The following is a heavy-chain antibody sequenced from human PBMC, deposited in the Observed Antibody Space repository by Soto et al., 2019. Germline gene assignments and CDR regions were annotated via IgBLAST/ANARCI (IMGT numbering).Heavy chain of an antibody. Sequence: QVQLQQWGAGLLKPSETLSLTCTVNGGSLTGYYWSWIRQPPGKGLEWIGEVKDGGSTNYSPSLRGRVSISAGTSKNPFSLTLNSVTAADTAVYFCARGQEGIVATHWDQGALVTVSS. V-gene: IGHV4-34*01. CDR2: VKDGGST. CDR1: GGSLTGYY. D-gene: IGHD5-12*01. J-gene: IGHJ4*02. CDR3: ARGQEGIVATH.